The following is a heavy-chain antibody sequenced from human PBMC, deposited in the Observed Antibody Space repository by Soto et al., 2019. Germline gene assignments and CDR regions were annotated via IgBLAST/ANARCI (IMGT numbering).Heavy chain of an antibody. CDR1: GDSISSPKW. J-gene: IGHJ3*01. Sequence: QVQLQESGPGLVKPSGTLSLTCAVSGDSISSPKWWTWLRQPPGKGLEWIGDLLHSGTTNYNPSLKSRVILLVDKSKNQFSLSLTSVTAEDAAIYFCAFSSGWYRHDVWGQGTSVTVSS. V-gene: IGHV4-4*02. D-gene: IGHD6-19*01. CDR2: LLHSGTT. CDR3: AFSSGWYRHDV.